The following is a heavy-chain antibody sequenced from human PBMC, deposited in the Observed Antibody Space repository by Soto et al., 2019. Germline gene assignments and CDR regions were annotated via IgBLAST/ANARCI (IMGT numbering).Heavy chain of an antibody. Sequence: GGSLRLSCAASGFTFSNAWMNWVRQAPGKGLEWVGRIKSKTDGGTTDYAAPVKGRFTISRDDSKNTLYLQMNSLKTEDTAVYYCTTAYYDFWSGYYGAFDIWGQGTMVTVSS. D-gene: IGHD3-3*01. CDR1: GFTFSNAW. V-gene: IGHV3-15*07. J-gene: IGHJ3*02. CDR2: IKSKTDGGTT. CDR3: TTAYYDFWSGYYGAFDI.